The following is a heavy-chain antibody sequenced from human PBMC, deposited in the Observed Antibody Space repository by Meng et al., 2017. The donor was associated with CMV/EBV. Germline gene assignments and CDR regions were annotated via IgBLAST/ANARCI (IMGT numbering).Heavy chain of an antibody. Sequence: GGSLRLSCAASGFTFSSYSMNWVRQAPGKGLEWVSSISSSSSYIYYADSVKGRFTISRDNAKNSLYLQMNSLRAEDTAVYYCARVGSYSPRASGYAFDIWGQRTMVTVSS. V-gene: IGHV3-21*01. CDR1: GFTFSSYS. CDR2: ISSSSSYI. J-gene: IGHJ3*02. D-gene: IGHD1-26*01. CDR3: ARVGSYSPRASGYAFDI.